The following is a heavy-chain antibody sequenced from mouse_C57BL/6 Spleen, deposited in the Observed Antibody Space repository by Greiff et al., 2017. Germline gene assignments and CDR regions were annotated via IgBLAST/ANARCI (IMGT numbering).Heavy chain of an antibody. D-gene: IGHD2-1*01. CDR3: ARDREGSLFYYGNGGFAY. Sequence: EVQRVESGGGLVKPGGSLKLSCAASGFTFSSYAMSWVRQTPEKRLEWVATISDGGSYTYYPDNVKGRFTISRDNAKNNLYLQMSHLKSEDTAMYYCARDREGSLFYYGNGGFAYWGQGTLVTVSA. V-gene: IGHV5-4*01. J-gene: IGHJ3*01. CDR2: ISDGGSYT. CDR1: GFTFSSYA.